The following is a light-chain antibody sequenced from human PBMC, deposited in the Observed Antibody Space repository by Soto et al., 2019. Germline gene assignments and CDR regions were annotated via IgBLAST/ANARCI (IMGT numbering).Light chain of an antibody. J-gene: IGKJ2*01. Sequence: EIVMTQSPATLSVSPGERATLSCRVSQSLSNNLAWYQQKPGQAPRLLIYGASTRATGIPARFSGSGSGTEFTLTISSLQSGDFAVYYCQQYNYWPPYTFGQGTKVEIK. CDR3: QQYNYWPPYT. CDR1: QSLSNN. CDR2: GAS. V-gene: IGKV3-15*01.